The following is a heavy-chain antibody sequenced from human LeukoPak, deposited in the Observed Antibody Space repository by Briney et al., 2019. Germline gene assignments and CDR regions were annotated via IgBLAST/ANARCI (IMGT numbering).Heavy chain of an antibody. J-gene: IGHJ4*02. CDR1: GGSISSGDYY. CDR3: ASWPPFAWIGIDY. Sequence: SETLSLTCTVSGGSISSGDYYWSWIRQPPGKGLEWIGYIYYSGSTYYNPSLKSRVTISVDTSKNQFSLKLSSVTAADTAVYYCASWPPFAWIGIDYWGQGTLVTVSS. D-gene: IGHD5-12*01. V-gene: IGHV4-30-4*01. CDR2: IYYSGST.